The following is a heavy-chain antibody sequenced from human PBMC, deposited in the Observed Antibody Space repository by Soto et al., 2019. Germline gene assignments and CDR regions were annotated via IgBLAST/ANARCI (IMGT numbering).Heavy chain of an antibody. D-gene: IGHD1-26*01. CDR2: IASKAYGGTP. J-gene: IGHJ3*02. CDR3: AKFGWGGSYSESHASDI. CDR1: GFTFGYYA. Sequence: GGSLRVSCTGSGFTFGYYAIIWFRQAPGKGLEWVGFIASKAYGGTPQYAASVAGRFTISRDDSKSIAELQMNSLTPEDTALYSCAKFGWGGSYSESHASDIWGQGTMVTVSS. V-gene: IGHV3-49*03.